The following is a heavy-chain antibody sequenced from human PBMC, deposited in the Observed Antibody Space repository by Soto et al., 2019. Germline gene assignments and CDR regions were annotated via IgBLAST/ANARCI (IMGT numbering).Heavy chain of an antibody. D-gene: IGHD4-4*01. CDR3: ARDDYSNYLGY. V-gene: IGHV4-59*01. Sequence: SETLSLTCTVSGGSISSYYWSWIRQPPGKGLEWIGHIYYTGSTNYNASLKSRVTISVDTSKNHFSLKLTSVTAADTAVYYRARDDYSNYLGYWGQGTLVTVSS. J-gene: IGHJ4*02. CDR2: IYYTGST. CDR1: GGSISSYY.